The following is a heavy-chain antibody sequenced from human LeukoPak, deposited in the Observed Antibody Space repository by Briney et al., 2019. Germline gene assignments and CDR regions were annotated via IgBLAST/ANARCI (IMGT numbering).Heavy chain of an antibody. CDR1: GGSISSSRYY. CDR3: ARPARGGHVWGSYRSHFDY. CDR2: IYYSRSS. Sequence: SATLPLSCTSSGGSISSSRYYWRRIREPPGKGLEWIGSIYYSRSSYYNPSLRSRVTIAVDTYQNQLPLKRMCLTAADTAVYYCARPARGGHVWGSYRSHFDYWGQGTLVTVSS. D-gene: IGHD3-16*02. V-gene: IGHV4-39*01. J-gene: IGHJ4*02.